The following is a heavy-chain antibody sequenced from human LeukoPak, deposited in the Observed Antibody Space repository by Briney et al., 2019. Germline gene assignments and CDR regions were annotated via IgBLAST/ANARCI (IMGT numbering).Heavy chain of an antibody. Sequence: GESLKISCKGSGYSFTSYWIGWVRQMPGKGLERMGIIYPGDSDTRYSPSFQGQVTISADKSISTAYLQWSSLKASDTAMYYCARRKRRYDFWSGYYAFDYWGQGTLVTVSS. V-gene: IGHV5-51*01. CDR2: IYPGDSDT. CDR3: ARRKRRYDFWSGYYAFDY. CDR1: GYSFTSYW. D-gene: IGHD3-3*01. J-gene: IGHJ4*02.